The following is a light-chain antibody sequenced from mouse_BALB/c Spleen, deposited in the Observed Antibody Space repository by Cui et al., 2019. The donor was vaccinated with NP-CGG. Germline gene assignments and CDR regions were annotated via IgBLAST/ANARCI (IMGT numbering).Light chain of an antibody. J-gene: IGLJ1*01. V-gene: IGLV1*01. CDR1: TGAVTTINY. Sequence: QAVFTQESAPTTSPGETVTLTCRSSTGAVTTINYANWVQEKPDHLFTGLIGGTKNRAPGVPARFSGSLIGDKAALTITGAQTEDEAIYFCALWYSNHWVFGGGTKLTVL. CDR3: ALWYSNHWV. CDR2: GTK.